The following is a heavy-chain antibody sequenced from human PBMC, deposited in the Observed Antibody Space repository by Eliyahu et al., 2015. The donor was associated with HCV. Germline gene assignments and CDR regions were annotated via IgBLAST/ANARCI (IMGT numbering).Heavy chain of an antibody. CDR1: GYTFTSYY. CDR2: INPSGGSK. V-gene: IGHV1-46*03. J-gene: IGHJ5*02. CDR3: ARDLEPLYSSSWPPPNDWFDP. Sequence: QVQLVQSGAEVKKPGASVKVSCXASGYTFTSYYXHWXRQAPGQGLEGXGIINPSGGSKSYAQKFQGRVTMTRDTSTSTVYMELSSLRSEDTAVYYCARDLEPLYSSSWPPPNDWFDPWGQGTLVTVSS. D-gene: IGHD6-13*01.